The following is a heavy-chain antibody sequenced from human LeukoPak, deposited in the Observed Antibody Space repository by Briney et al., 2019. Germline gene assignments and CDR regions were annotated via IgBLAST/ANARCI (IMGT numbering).Heavy chain of an antibody. Sequence: PGGSLRLSCAASGFTFSSYAMSWVRQAPGKGLEWVSVISGSGGSAYYADSVKGRFTISRDNSKNTLYLQMNSLTVDDTAVYYCAKDPAVAGRAEYFQHWGQGTLVTVSS. CDR3: AKDPAVAGRAEYFQH. J-gene: IGHJ1*01. CDR2: ISGSGGSA. D-gene: IGHD6-19*01. V-gene: IGHV3-23*01. CDR1: GFTFSSYA.